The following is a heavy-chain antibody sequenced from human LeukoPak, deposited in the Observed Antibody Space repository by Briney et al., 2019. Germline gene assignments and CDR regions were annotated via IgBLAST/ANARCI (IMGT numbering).Heavy chain of an antibody. Sequence: PGGSLRLSCAASGFTFSSYSMNWVRRAPGKGLEWVSSISSSSSYIYYADSVKGRFTISRDNAKNSLYLQMNSLRAGDTAVYYCATVSSSSLGAFDIWGQGTMVTVSS. CDR2: ISSSSSYI. CDR3: ATVSSSSLGAFDI. D-gene: IGHD6-13*01. CDR1: GFTFSSYS. J-gene: IGHJ3*02. V-gene: IGHV3-21*01.